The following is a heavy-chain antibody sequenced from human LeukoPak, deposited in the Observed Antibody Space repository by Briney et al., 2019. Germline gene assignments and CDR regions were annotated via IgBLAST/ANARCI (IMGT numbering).Heavy chain of an antibody. J-gene: IGHJ4*02. CDR2: IYYSGST. Sequence: PSETLTLTCTVSGGSISSYYWSWIRQPPGKGLEWIGYIYYSGSTNYYPSLEGRVTISVDTSKNQFSLMLSSVTAADAAVYYCARAYSSSWAWFDYWGQGTLVTVSS. V-gene: IGHV4-59*01. CDR1: GGSISSYY. D-gene: IGHD6-13*01. CDR3: ARAYSSSWAWFDY.